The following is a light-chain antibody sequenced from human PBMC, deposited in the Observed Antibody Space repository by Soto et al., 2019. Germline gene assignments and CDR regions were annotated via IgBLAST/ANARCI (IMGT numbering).Light chain of an antibody. V-gene: IGKV3-20*01. CDR3: LRYGDSPPAYT. J-gene: IGKJ2*01. CDR1: QSVSSRN. CDR2: GAS. Sequence: EIVLTQSPGTVSLSPGERATLSCRASQSVSSRNLAWYRQKPGQAPSLLIFGASNRATGIPDRFSGSGSGTDFTLTISSLEPADCAVYYCLRYGDSPPAYTFGQGTKLEIK.